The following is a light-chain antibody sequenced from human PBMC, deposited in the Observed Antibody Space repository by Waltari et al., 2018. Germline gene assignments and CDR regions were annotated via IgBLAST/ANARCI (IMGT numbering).Light chain of an antibody. J-gene: IGKJ2*01. CDR3: QQYYTSPQT. Sequence: EILLTQSPGTLSLSPGERATLSCRASQSVSSTYLAWYQQRPGQAPRLLIYDTSTRATGIPDRFSGSGSGTDFTLTINRLEPEDCAVYYCQQYYTSPQTFGPGTKLEI. V-gene: IGKV3-20*01. CDR2: DTS. CDR1: QSVSSTY.